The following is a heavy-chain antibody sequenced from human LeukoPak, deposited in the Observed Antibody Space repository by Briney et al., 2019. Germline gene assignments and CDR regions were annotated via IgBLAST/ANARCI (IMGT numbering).Heavy chain of an antibody. CDR1: GFTFSSYA. V-gene: IGHV3-23*01. CDR3: AKDISRNFVVVSAADY. CDR2: ISGSGGTT. D-gene: IGHD2-2*01. J-gene: IGHJ4*02. Sequence: GGSLRLSCAASGFTFSSYAMSWVRQAPGKGLEWVAVISGSGGTTYYADSVKGRFTISRDNSKNTVDLQLESLRAEDTAVYYCAKDISRNFVVVSAADYWGQGTLVTVSS.